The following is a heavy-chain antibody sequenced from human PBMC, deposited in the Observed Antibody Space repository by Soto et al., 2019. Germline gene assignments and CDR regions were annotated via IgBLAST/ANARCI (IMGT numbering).Heavy chain of an antibody. D-gene: IGHD2-15*01. CDR2: ISPYNVRT. J-gene: IGHJ6*02. Sequence: GASVKVSCKASGYSFSNYGIAWVRQAPGQGPEWMGWISPYNVRTNYAQNVKGRVVMTTDISTNTVYLELRSLRSDDTAIYYCGRCGTDSPAMDVWGQGTTVTVSS. CDR1: GYSFSNYG. V-gene: IGHV1-18*01. CDR3: GRCGTDSPAMDV.